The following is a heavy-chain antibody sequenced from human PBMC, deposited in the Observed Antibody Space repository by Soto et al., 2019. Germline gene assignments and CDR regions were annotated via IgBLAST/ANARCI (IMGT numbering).Heavy chain of an antibody. J-gene: IGHJ6*03. CDR1: GFTFSSYS. CDR3: ANKYYDFWSGYSTPQIKTLKYYMDV. V-gene: IGHV3-21*01. D-gene: IGHD3-3*01. CDR2: ISSSSSYI. Sequence: GGSLRLSCAASGFTFSSYSMNWVRQAPGKGLEWVSSISSSSSYIYYADSVKGRFTISRDNAKNSLYLQMNSLRAEDTAVYYCANKYYDFWSGYSTPQIKTLKYYMDVWGKGTTVTVSS.